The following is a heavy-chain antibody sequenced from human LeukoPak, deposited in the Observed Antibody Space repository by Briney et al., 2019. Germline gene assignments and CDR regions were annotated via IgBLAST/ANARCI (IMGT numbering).Heavy chain of an antibody. CDR1: GGTFSSYA. Sequence: ASVKVSCKASGGTFSSYAISWVRQATGQGLEWMGWMNPNSDNTGYAQKFQGRVTMTRNTSISTAYMELSSLRSEDTAVYYYARMAVTTRYYYYCMDVWGKGTTVTISS. CDR3: ARMAVTTRYYYYCMDV. V-gene: IGHV1-8*02. CDR2: MNPNSDNT. D-gene: IGHD4-17*01. J-gene: IGHJ6*03.